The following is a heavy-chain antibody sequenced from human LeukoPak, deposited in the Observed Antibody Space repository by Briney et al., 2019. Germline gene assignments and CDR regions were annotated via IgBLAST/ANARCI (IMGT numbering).Heavy chain of an antibody. CDR2: IYHSGST. CDR3: ARVGFAEATFAFDI. CDR1: GGSVTSGGHY. Sequence: PLQTLSLTCTVSGGSVTSGGHYWSWIRQYPGRGLDWLGNIYHSGSTYYNPSLKSRVTISVDTSTNQFSLKLSSVSATDTAVYYCARVGFAEATFAFDIWGQGTLVIVSS. D-gene: IGHD3-10*01. V-gene: IGHV4-31*03. J-gene: IGHJ3*02.